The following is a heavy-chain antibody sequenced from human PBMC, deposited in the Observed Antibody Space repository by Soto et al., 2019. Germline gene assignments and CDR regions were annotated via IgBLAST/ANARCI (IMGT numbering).Heavy chain of an antibody. CDR2: IYYRGST. Sequence: QVQLQESGPGLVKPSETLSLTCTVSGGSVSSGSYYWSWIRQPPWKGLEWIGYIYYRGSTNHHPSLKRRVTISVDTSKNQFSLKLSSVTAADTAVYYCARVLVDLISSWYYFDYWGQGTLVTVSS. V-gene: IGHV4-61*01. CDR3: ARVLVDLISSWYYFDY. CDR1: GGSVSSGSYY. J-gene: IGHJ4*02. D-gene: IGHD6-13*01.